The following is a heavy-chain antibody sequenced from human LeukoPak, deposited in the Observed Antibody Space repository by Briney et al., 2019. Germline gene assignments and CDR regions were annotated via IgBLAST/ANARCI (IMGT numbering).Heavy chain of an antibody. CDR2: IWYDGSNK. CDR1: GFTFSSYG. CDR3: ARGYYYDSSGYEDAFDI. J-gene: IGHJ3*02. Sequence: PGGSLRLSCATSGFTFSSYGMHWVRQAPGKGLEWVAVIWYDGSNKYYADSVKGRFTISRDNSKNTLYLQMNSLRAEDTAVYYCARGYYYDSSGYEDAFDIWGQGTMVTVSS. D-gene: IGHD3-22*01. V-gene: IGHV3-33*01.